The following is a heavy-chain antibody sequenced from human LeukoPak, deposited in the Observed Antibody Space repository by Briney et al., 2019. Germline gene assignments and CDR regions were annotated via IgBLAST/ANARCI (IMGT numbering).Heavy chain of an antibody. CDR3: ARMRTNRAKYYYYYMDV. J-gene: IGHJ6*03. CDR1: GGSISSSNW. Sequence: PSETLSLTCAVPGGSISSSNWWSWVRQPPGKGLEWIGEINHSGSTNYNPSLKGRVTISVDTSKNQFSLKLSSVTAADTAVYYCARMRTNRAKYYYYYMDVWGKGTTVTVSS. D-gene: IGHD1-14*01. V-gene: IGHV4-4*02. CDR2: INHSGST.